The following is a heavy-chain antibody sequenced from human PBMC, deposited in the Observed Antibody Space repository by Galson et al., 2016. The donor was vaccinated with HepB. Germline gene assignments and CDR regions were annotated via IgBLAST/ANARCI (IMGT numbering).Heavy chain of an antibody. CDR2: TQYRSKWES. Sequence: CAISGDSVSSSTAAWHWIRQSPSRGLGWLARTQYRSKWESHYADSVRSRVTVIPDTSKNLLTLQVNSVSPEDTAVYYCVKGPPAYHYYGMDVWGQGTPVTVSS. J-gene: IGHJ6*02. V-gene: IGHV6-1*01. CDR3: VKGPPAYHYYGMDV. CDR1: GDSVSSSTAA.